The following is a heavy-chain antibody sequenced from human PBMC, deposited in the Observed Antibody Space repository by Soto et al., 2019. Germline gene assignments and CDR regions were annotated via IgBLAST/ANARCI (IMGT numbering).Heavy chain of an antibody. Sequence: EVQLVESGGGLVQPGGSLRLSCAASGFTFSSYWMSWVRQAPGKGLEWVPNIRQDGSDKYYVDSVKGRFTISRDNSKNSLYLQMNSLRAEDTAIYYCASPQQWLGQRGDFDYWGQGTLVTVSS. CDR2: IRQDGSDK. J-gene: IGHJ4*02. CDR1: GFTFSSYW. V-gene: IGHV3-7*05. D-gene: IGHD6-19*01. CDR3: ASPQQWLGQRGDFDY.